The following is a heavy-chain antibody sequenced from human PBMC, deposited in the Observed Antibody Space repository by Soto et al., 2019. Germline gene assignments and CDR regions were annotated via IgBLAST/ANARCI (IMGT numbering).Heavy chain of an antibody. J-gene: IGHJ4*02. CDR1: GFTFTTYY. Sequence: ASVKVSCKTSGFTFTTYYIHWVRQAPGQGLEWMGMVDPSGGSTTYAQKFQGRITMTSDMSTSTVYMELSSLRSEDTAVYYCARVPYDTTGYYAFWGQGTLVTVSS. CDR3: ARVPYDTTGYYAF. V-gene: IGHV1-46*01. D-gene: IGHD3-22*01. CDR2: VDPSGGST.